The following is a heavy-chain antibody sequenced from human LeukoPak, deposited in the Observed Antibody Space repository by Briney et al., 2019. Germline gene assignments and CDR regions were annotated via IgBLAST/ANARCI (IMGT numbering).Heavy chain of an antibody. CDR1: GFTFSSYS. V-gene: IGHV3-21*06. J-gene: IGHJ4*02. D-gene: IGHD2/OR15-2a*01. CDR3: SSQPAVLDLDC. CDR2: ISSSSSYI. Sequence: PGGSLRLSCAASGFTFSSYSMNWVRQAPGKGLERVSSISSSSSYIYYADSVKGRFTISRDNAKNSLYLQMRGLRVEDTAVYYCSSQPAVLDLDCWGQGALVTVSS.